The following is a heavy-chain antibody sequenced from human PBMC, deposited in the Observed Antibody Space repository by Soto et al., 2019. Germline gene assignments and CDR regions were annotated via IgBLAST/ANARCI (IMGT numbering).Heavy chain of an antibody. CDR3: ARSSGVYGLDV. J-gene: IGHJ6*02. CDR1: GYTFTSYG. V-gene: IGHV1-18*04. CDR2: FSQYNGNT. Sequence: QVQLVQSGAEVKKPGASVKVSCKASGYTFTSYGISWVRQAPGQGLEWMGWFSQYNGNTNYAQKVQGRGTVTKDTATNTAYMELRSLSSDVTAVYYWARSSGVYGLDVWGQGTPVNVSS.